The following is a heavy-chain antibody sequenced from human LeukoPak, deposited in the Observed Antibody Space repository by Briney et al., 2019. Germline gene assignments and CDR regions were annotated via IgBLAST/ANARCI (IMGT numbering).Heavy chain of an antibody. J-gene: IGHJ6*03. V-gene: IGHV1-18*01. CDR3: ARGPGGRSGYYPLEDYYYYYYMDV. Sequence: ASVKVSCKASGYTFTSYGINWVRRAPGQGLEWMGWIRVYNGNTNYAQKLQGRVTMTTDTSTSTAYMELRSLRSDDTAVYYCARGPGGRSGYYPLEDYYYYYYMDVWGKGTTVTVSS. CDR1: GYTFTSYG. CDR2: IRVYNGNT. D-gene: IGHD3-22*01.